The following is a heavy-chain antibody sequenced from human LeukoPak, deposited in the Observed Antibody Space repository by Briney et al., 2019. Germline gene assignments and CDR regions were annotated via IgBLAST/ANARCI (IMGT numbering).Heavy chain of an antibody. CDR1: GGSISSSSYY. CDR3: ARQTTVTTHLLFDY. D-gene: IGHD4-17*01. Sequence: SETLSLTCTVSGGSISSSSYYWGWIRQPPGKGLEWIVSIYYSGSTYYNPSLKSRVTISVDTSKNQFSLKLSSVTAADTAVYYCARQTTVTTHLLFDYWGQGTLVTVSS. J-gene: IGHJ4*02. V-gene: IGHV4-39*01. CDR2: IYYSGST.